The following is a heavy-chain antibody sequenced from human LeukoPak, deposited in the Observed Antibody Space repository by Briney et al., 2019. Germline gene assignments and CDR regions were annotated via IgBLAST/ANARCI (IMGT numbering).Heavy chain of an antibody. CDR3: AKDRWDSSGYFFNFDY. J-gene: IGHJ4*02. V-gene: IGHV3-30*02. CDR2: IRYDGSNK. D-gene: IGHD3-22*01. Sequence: PGGSLRLSCAASGFTFSSYGMHWVRQAPGKGLEWVAFIRYDGSNKYYADSVKGRFTISRDNSKNTLYLQMNSLRAEDTAVYYCAKDRWDSSGYFFNFDYWGQGTLVTVSS. CDR1: GFTFSSYG.